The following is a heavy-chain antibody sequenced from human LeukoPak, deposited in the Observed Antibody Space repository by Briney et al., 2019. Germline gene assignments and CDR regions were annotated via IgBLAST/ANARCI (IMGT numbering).Heavy chain of an antibody. V-gene: IGHV3-20*04. J-gene: IGHJ6*03. CDR3: AKVVVTYYYYYMDV. D-gene: IGHD3-22*01. Sequence: PGGSLRLSCAASGFTFDDYGMSWVRQAPGKGLEWVSGINWNGGSTVYADTVKGRFTISRDNAKNSLYLQMNSLRAEDTALYYRAKVVVTYYYYYMDVWGKGTTVTVSS. CDR1: GFTFDDYG. CDR2: INWNGGST.